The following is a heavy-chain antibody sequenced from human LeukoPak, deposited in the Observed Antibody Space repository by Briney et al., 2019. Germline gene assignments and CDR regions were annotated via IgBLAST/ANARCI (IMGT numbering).Heavy chain of an antibody. V-gene: IGHV4-59*08. CDR2: IYYSGST. CDR3: AANSPGDSSTFQFDY. D-gene: IGHD6-13*01. J-gene: IGHJ4*01. Sequence: SETVSLTCTVSGGSISSYYWSWTRQPPGKGLEWIGYIYYSGSTNHNPSLKSRVTISVDTSKNQFSLKLSSVTAADTAVYYCAANSPGDSSTFQFDYWGHGNLVSVSS. CDR1: GGSISSYY.